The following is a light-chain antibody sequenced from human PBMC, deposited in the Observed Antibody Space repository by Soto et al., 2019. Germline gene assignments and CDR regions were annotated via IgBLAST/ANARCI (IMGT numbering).Light chain of an antibody. CDR2: AAS. CDR1: QSIGTY. CDR3: HQRQYWPPIT. J-gene: IGKJ5*01. V-gene: IGKV1-39*01. Sequence: DIQVTQSPSSLCASVGDRVTLTCRASQSIGTYLNLYHQKPGKAPQLLIYAASSLQSGVPSRFSGSGSGTDFTLTISSLEPEDFAVYYCHQRQYWPPITVGPGTRLDIK.